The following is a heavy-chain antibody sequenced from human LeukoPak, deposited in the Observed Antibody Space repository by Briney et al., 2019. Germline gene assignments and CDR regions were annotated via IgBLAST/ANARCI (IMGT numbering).Heavy chain of an antibody. Sequence: GGSLRLSCAASGFTFSSYSMNWVRQAPGKGLEWVSSISSSSSYIYYADSVKGRFTISRDNAKNSLYLQMNSLRAEDTAVYYCARLAVENFGVVIPSPWFDPWGQGTLVTASS. CDR1: GFTFSSYS. CDR2: ISSSSSYI. V-gene: IGHV3-21*01. CDR3: ARLAVENFGVVIPSPWFDP. J-gene: IGHJ5*02. D-gene: IGHD3-3*01.